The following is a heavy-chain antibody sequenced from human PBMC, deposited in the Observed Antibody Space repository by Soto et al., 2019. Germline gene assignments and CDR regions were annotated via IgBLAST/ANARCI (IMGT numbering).Heavy chain of an antibody. CDR3: AKDRTRTTVTYYYYGMDV. D-gene: IGHD4-17*01. CDR1: GFTFSSYG. V-gene: IGHV3-30*18. Sequence: QVQLVESGGGVVQPGRSLRLSCAASGFTFSSYGMHWVRQAPGKGLEWVAVISHDGSNKYYADSVKGRFTISRDNSKNTLYLQMNSLRAEDTAVYYCAKDRTRTTVTYYYYGMDVWGQGTTVTVSS. J-gene: IGHJ6*02. CDR2: ISHDGSNK.